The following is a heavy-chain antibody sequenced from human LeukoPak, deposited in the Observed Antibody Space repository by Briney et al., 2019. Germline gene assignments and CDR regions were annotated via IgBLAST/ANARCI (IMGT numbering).Heavy chain of an antibody. D-gene: IGHD3-16*01. CDR2: INPNSGGT. J-gene: IGHJ4*02. CDR3: ARSDVLYASQGEARYFNH. CDR1: GYTFTGYY. Sequence: ASVKVSCKASGYTFTGYYIHWVRQAPGQGVEWMGWINPNSGGTNYAQNFQGRVTMTRDTSISTAYMELSRLRSDDTAVYYCARSDVLYASQGEARYFNHWGQGTLVTVSS. V-gene: IGHV1-2*02.